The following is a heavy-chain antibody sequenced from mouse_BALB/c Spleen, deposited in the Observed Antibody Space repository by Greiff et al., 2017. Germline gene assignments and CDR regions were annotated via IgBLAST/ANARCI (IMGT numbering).Heavy chain of an antibody. CDR3: ATYGYDVGDAMDY. CDR2: IWSGGSR. D-gene: IGHD2-2*01. J-gene: IGHJ4*01. CDR1: GFSLTSYG. V-gene: IGHV2-4-1*01. Sequence: VQLQQSGPGLVQPSQSLSITCTVSGFSLTSYGVHWVRQSPGKGLEWLGVIWSGGSRDYNAAFISRLSISKDNSKSQVFFKMNSLQADDTAIYYCATYGYDVGDAMDYWGQGTSVTVSS.